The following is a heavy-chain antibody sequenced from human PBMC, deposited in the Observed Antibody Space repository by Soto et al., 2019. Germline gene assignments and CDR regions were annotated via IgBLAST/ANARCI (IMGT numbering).Heavy chain of an antibody. CDR3: ARSNYGDYSGHDAFDI. Sequence: QVQLEESGGGVVQPGRSLRLTCAASGFSLSHYGMHWVRQAPGKGLEWVAVIWNDGKKKYFGDSVEGRFTISREDSKNTLYLQMSNLRVDDTAVYYCARSNYGDYSGHDAFDIWGQGTMVTVSS. CDR2: IWNDGKKK. CDR1: GFSLSHYG. J-gene: IGHJ3*02. D-gene: IGHD4-17*01. V-gene: IGHV3-33*01.